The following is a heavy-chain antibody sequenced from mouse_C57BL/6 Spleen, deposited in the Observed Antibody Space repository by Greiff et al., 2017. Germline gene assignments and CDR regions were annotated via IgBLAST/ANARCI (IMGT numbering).Heavy chain of an antibody. D-gene: IGHD1-1*01. CDR2: IYPGDGDT. CDR3: ARKESGSSYAYFDY. V-gene: IGHV1-80*01. J-gene: IGHJ2*01. Sequence: QVQLQQSGAELVKPGASVKISCKASGYAFSSYWMNWVKQRPGKGLEWIGQIYPGDGDTNYNGKFKGKATLTADKSSSTAYMQLSSLTSEDSAVYFCARKESGSSYAYFDYWGQGTTLTVSS. CDR1: GYAFSSYW.